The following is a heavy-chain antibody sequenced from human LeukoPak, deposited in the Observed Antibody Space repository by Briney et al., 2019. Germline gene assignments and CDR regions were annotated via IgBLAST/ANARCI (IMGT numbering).Heavy chain of an antibody. CDR2: SNHSGNT. D-gene: IGHD3-3*01. V-gene: IGHV4-34*01. J-gene: IGHJ5*02. CDR3: AKEAILGSYNWFDP. Sequence: PSETLSLTCAVYGGSFSDYYRSWIRQSPGKGLEWIGESNHSGNTNYNPFLKSRVTISVDTSKNQFSLKLRSVTAADTAVYYCAKEAILGSYNWFDPWGQGTLVTVSS. CDR1: GGSFSDYY.